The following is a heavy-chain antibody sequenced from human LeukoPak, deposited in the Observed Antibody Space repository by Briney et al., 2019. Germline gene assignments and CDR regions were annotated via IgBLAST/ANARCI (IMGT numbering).Heavy chain of an antibody. V-gene: IGHV3-53*01. J-gene: IGHJ6*03. CDR3: ARGRGYSGYDSRDYYYYYMDV. CDR2: ICSRGST. CDR1: GFTVSSNY. Sequence: GGSLRLSCPPSGFTVSSNYMSWLRQAPGKGLEWVSVICSRGSTYDADSVKGRFTISRGNSKNTLYLQMNSLRAEDTAVYYCARGRGYSGYDSRDYYYYYMDVWGKGTTVTVSS. D-gene: IGHD5-12*01.